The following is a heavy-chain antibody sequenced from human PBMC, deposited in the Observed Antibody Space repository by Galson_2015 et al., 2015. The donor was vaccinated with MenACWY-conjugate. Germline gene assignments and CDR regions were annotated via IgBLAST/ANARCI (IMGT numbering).Heavy chain of an antibody. V-gene: IGHV3-23*01. CDR1: GFTSGLTFTNSP. Sequence: SLRLSCAASGFTSGLTFTNSPMSWVRQAPGKGLEWVSSVSGSGSYTHYADSVKGRFSISRDNSDNAVFLHMNSLRAEDTAVYYVAEVNSHRRDCDFWGQVTLVTVSS. J-gene: IGHJ4*02. CDR2: VSGSGSYT. CDR3: AEVNSHRRDCDF. D-gene: IGHD1-14*01.